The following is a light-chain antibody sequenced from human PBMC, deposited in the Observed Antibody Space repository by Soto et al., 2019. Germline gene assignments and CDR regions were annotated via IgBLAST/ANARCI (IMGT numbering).Light chain of an antibody. J-gene: IGLJ1*01. CDR2: DNN. Sequence: QSALTQPASVSGSPGQSITISCSGTTSDVGGYNLVSWYQQHTAEAPKLLIYDNNKRPSEIPDRFSGSKSGTSATLGITGLQTGDEADYYCGTWDRSLSAGVFGTGTKVTVL. V-gene: IGLV1-51*01. CDR1: TSDVGGYNL. CDR3: GTWDRSLSAGV.